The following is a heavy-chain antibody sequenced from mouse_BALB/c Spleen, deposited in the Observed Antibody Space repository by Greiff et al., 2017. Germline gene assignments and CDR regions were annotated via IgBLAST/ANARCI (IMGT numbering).Heavy chain of an antibody. CDR3: ARDYRYDGFDY. Sequence: VQLQQSGPELVKPGASVKMSCKASGYTFTSYVMHWVKQKPGQGLEWIGYINPYNDGTKYNEKFKGKATLTSDKTSSTVYMELSSLTSEDSAVYYCARDYRYDGFDYWGQGTTLTVSS. D-gene: IGHD2-14*01. J-gene: IGHJ2*01. CDR1: GYTFTSYV. V-gene: IGHV1-14*01. CDR2: INPYNDGT.